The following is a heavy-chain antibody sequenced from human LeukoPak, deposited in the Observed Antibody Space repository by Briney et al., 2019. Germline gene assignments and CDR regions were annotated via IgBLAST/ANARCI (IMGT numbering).Heavy chain of an antibody. Sequence: SETLSLTCSVSGVPMSSYYWSWIRQPPGKGLECSGYISYSGSTSHNPSLRSRINISVDTSKNQFSLKVNSVTAADTAVYYCATMPSHYSTSGYYWYYFDYWGQGTRATVSS. D-gene: IGHD3-22*01. CDR1: GVPMSSYY. CDR2: ISYSGST. V-gene: IGHV4-59*01. J-gene: IGHJ4*02. CDR3: ATMPSHYSTSGYYWYYFDY.